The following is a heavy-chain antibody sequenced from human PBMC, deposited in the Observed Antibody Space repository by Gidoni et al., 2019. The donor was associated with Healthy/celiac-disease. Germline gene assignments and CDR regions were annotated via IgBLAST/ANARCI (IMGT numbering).Heavy chain of an antibody. CDR1: GGSISSYY. D-gene: IGHD5-18*01. V-gene: IGHV4-59*08. Sequence: QVQLQESGPGLVKPSETLSLPCTVSGGSISSYYWSWIRQPPGKGLEWIGYIYYSGSTNYNPSLKSRVTISVDTSKNQFSLKLSSVTAADTAVYYCARHDYSYGFSQRWYFDLWGRGTLVTVSS. CDR2: IYYSGST. J-gene: IGHJ2*01. CDR3: ARHDYSYGFSQRWYFDL.